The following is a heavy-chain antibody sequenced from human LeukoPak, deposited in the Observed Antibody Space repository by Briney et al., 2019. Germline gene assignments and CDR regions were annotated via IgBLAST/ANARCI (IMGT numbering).Heavy chain of an antibody. CDR3: AREDIVLVPAAKH. CDR2: INHSGNT. Sequence: PSETLSLTCTVSGGSISTYYWSWIRQPPGKGLEWIGEINHSGNTNYNPSLKSRVTISVDTSMNQFSLKLNSVTAADTAVYYCAREDIVLVPAAKHWGQGTLVTVSS. CDR1: GGSISTYY. V-gene: IGHV4-34*01. D-gene: IGHD2-2*01. J-gene: IGHJ4*02.